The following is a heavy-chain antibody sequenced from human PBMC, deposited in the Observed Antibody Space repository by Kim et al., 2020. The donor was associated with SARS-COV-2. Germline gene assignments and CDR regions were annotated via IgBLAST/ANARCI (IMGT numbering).Heavy chain of an antibody. J-gene: IGHJ6*02. CDR2: TR. V-gene: IGHV3-48*03. CDR3: TRYFYYTMDV. Sequence: TRYYADSVKGRFSISRDTAENSLYLQMNTLRAEDTAVYYCTRYFYYTMDVWGQGTTVTVSS.